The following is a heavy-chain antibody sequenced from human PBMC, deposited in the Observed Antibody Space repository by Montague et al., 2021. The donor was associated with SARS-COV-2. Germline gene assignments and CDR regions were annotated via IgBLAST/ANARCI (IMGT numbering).Heavy chain of an antibody. CDR1: GGSIRSSSYY. CDR3: ARPASGIGNASDV. D-gene: IGHD3-10*01. Sequence: SETLSLTCTVSGGSIRSSSYYWGWIRQPPGKGLEWIGNIYYSGSTYYNPSLKSRVTISVDTSKDQFSLNLNSVTVADTAIHFCARPASGIGNASDVWGQGTMVNVSS. CDR2: IYYSGST. V-gene: IGHV4-39*01. J-gene: IGHJ3*01.